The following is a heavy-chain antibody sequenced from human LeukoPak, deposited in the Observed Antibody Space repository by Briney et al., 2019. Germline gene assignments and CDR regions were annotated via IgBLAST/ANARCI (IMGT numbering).Heavy chain of an antibody. CDR2: ISGAGGRT. J-gene: IGHJ4*02. CDR3: SKTIAVADPTDY. V-gene: IGHV3-23*01. CDR1: GLTFSSQA. Sequence: GGSLRLSCAASGLTFSSQAMSWVRQAPGKGLECVSGISGAGGRTYYADSVKGRFTISRDNSKNTLYLQMNSLRAEDTAVYYCSKTIAVADPTDYWGQGTLVTVSS. D-gene: IGHD6-19*01.